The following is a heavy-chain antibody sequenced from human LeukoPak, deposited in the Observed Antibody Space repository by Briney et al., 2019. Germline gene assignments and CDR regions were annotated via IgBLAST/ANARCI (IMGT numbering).Heavy chain of an antibody. D-gene: IGHD6-6*01. V-gene: IGHV3-7*01. Sequence: PGGSLRLSCVASGFTFTTYAMNWVRQAPGKGLEWVANIKQGGNEKYYGDSVKGRFTIYRDNAKSSLYLQMNSLRAEDTAIYYCAREGQQVVPSYYYYYMDVWGKGTTVTVSS. CDR2: IKQGGNEK. CDR1: GFTFTTYA. CDR3: AREGQQVVPSYYYYYMDV. J-gene: IGHJ6*03.